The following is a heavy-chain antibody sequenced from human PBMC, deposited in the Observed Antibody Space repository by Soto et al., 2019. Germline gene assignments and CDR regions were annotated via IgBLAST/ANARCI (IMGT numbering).Heavy chain of an antibody. V-gene: IGHV4-59*01. CDR2: MYNTGST. Sequence: QVQLQESGPGLVKPSETLSLTCTVSGGSISRYYWSWIRQPPGKGLEWIGYMYNTGSTVYNPSFKCRGTLSVDTSKNQFSLKLNSVTAADTAVYYCARDLWGYCGTDCYPLDVWGQGTTVTVSS. CDR3: ARDLWGYCGTDCYPLDV. CDR1: GGSISRYY. D-gene: IGHD2-21*02. J-gene: IGHJ6*02.